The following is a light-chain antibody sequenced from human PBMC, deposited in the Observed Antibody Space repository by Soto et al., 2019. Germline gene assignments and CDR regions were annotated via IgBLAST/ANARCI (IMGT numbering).Light chain of an antibody. CDR2: EVT. CDR3: SSHTAGTTRI. V-gene: IGLV2-14*01. Sequence: QSVLTQPASVSGSPGQSITISCTGTSSDVGGYNHVSWYQHHPGKAPKRIIYEVTKRPSGVSNRFSGSKSGDTASLTISGLQAEDEADYYCSSHTAGTTRIFGTGTKLTVL. J-gene: IGLJ1*01. CDR1: SSDVGGYNH.